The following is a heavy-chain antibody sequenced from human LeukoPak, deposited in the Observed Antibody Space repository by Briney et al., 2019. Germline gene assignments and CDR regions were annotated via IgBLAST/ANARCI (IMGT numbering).Heavy chain of an antibody. J-gene: IGHJ4*02. D-gene: IGHD6-13*01. CDR2: IKQDGSEK. Sequence: GGSLRLSCAASGFTFTTFWMSCVRQAPGEGLEWVANIKQDGSEKYYVDSVKDRFTNSRHNAKNSLYLQINSLRAEDTAMYYCARDSAGNDYWGQGTLVTVSS. CDR3: ARDSAGNDY. V-gene: IGHV3-7*01. CDR1: GFTFTTFW.